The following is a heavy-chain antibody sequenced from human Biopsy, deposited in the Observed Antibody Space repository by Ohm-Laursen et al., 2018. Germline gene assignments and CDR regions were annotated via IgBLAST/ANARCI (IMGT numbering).Heavy chain of an antibody. CDR2: IYTGGTT. V-gene: IGHV3-53*01. Sequence: SLRLSCAASGFTVSNKYMSWVRRAPGKGLERVSVIYTGGTTHYADSVRGRFTISRDNSKNTLYLQMNSLRAEDTAVYYCAKVGGPSYGDYVYFDFWDQGALVTVSS. J-gene: IGHJ4*02. CDR3: AKVGGPSYGDYVYFDF. D-gene: IGHD4-17*01. CDR1: GFTVSNKY.